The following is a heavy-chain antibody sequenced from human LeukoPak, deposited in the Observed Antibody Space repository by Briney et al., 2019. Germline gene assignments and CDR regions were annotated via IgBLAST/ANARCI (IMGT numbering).Heavy chain of an antibody. J-gene: IGHJ4*02. Sequence: PGGSLRLSCAASGFTFDDYGMSWVRQAPGKGLEWVSGINWNGGSTGYADSVKGRFTISRDNAKNSLYLQMNSLRAEGTALYYCAAYCSRTSCLLDYWGQGTLVTVSS. V-gene: IGHV3-20*04. D-gene: IGHD2-2*01. CDR2: INWNGGST. CDR1: GFTFDDYG. CDR3: AAYCSRTSCLLDY.